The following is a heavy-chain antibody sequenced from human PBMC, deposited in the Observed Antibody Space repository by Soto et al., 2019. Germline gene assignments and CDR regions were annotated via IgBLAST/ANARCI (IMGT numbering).Heavy chain of an antibody. V-gene: IGHV4-30-2*01. CDR2: IYHSGST. Sequence: PSETLSLTCAVSGGSISSGGYSWSWMRQPPGKGLEWIGYIYHSGSTYYNPSLKSRVTISVDRSKNQFSLKLSSVTAADTAVYYCARVPDVWGQGTTVIVSS. CDR1: GGSISSGGYS. CDR3: ARVPDV. J-gene: IGHJ6*02.